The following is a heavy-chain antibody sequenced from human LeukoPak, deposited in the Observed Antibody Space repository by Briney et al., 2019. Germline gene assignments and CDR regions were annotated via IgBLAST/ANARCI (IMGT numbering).Heavy chain of an antibody. Sequence: GASVKVSCKASGYTFTNYGISWVRQAPGQGLEWMGWISAYNGNTNYAQKLQGRVTKTTDTSTSTAYMELRSLRSDDTAVYYCARDLIYFSRSVVVTASHDYWGQGTLVTVSS. CDR3: ARDLIYFSRSVVVTASHDY. CDR2: ISAYNGNT. D-gene: IGHD2-21*02. J-gene: IGHJ4*02. CDR1: GYTFTNYG. V-gene: IGHV1-18*01.